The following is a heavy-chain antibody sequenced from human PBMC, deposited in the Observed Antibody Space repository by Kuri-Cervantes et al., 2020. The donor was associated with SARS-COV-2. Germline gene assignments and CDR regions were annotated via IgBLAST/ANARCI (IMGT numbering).Heavy chain of an antibody. CDR2: IDPEDGET. V-gene: IGHV1-69-2*01. Sequence: GGSLRLSCKVSGYAFIDHYMHWLQQAPGKGPEWMGLIDPEDGETKYAEKFQGRLTLTADTSTDTAYMELSGLRSEDTAVYYCATNTGQWGQGTLVTVSS. D-gene: IGHD1/OR15-1a*01. CDR1: GYAFIDHY. CDR3: ATNTGQ. J-gene: IGHJ4*02.